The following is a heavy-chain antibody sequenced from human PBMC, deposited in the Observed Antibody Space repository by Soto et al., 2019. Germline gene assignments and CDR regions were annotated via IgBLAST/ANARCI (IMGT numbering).Heavy chain of an antibody. CDR3: AREDLFSWVDP. J-gene: IGHJ5*02. CDR2: IIPIFGTA. CDR1: GGTFSSYA. Sequence: VASVKVSCKASGGTFSSYAISWVRQAPGQGLEWMGGIIPIFGTANYAQKFQGRVTITADESTSTAYMELSSLRSDDTAVYYCAREDLFSWVDPWGQGTLVTVSS. V-gene: IGHV1-69*13.